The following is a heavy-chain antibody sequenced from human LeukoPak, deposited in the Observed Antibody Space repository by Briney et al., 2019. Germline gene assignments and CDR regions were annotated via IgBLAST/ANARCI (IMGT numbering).Heavy chain of an antibody. Sequence: ASVKVSCKASGYTSTSYDINWVRQATGQGLEWMGWMNPNSGNTGYAQKFQGRVTMTRNTSISTAYMELSSLRSEDTAVYYCAIRVFTMVRGASSAHDYWGQGTLVTVSS. D-gene: IGHD3-10*01. V-gene: IGHV1-8*01. J-gene: IGHJ4*02. CDR1: GYTSTSYD. CDR2: MNPNSGNT. CDR3: AIRVFTMVRGASSAHDY.